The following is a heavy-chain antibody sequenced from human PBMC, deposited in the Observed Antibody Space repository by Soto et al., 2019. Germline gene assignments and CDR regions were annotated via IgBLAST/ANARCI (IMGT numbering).Heavy chain of an antibody. CDR2: IYHSGST. Sequence: QLQLQESGSGLVKPSQTLSLTCAVSGGSISSGGYSWSWIRQPPGKGLEWIGYIYHSGSTYYNPSLQSRVTISVDRSKNQFSLKLSSVTAADTAVYYCARSNYYDSSGYYYDAFDIWGQGTIVTVSS. D-gene: IGHD3-22*01. J-gene: IGHJ3*02. V-gene: IGHV4-30-2*01. CDR3: ARSNYYDSSGYYYDAFDI. CDR1: GGSISSGGYS.